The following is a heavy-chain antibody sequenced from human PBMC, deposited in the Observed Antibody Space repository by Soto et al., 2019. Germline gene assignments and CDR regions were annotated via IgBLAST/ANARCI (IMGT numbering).Heavy chain of an antibody. J-gene: IGHJ5*02. Sequence: GGSLRLSCAASGFTFSSYSMNWVRQAPGKGLEWVSYISSSSSTIYYADPVKGRFTISRDNAKNSLYLQMNSLRDEDTAVYYCARRLRGGYGGNSGLDWFDPWGQGTLVTVSS. D-gene: IGHD4-17*01. CDR2: ISSSSSTI. V-gene: IGHV3-48*02. CDR1: GFTFSSYS. CDR3: ARRLRGGYGGNSGLDWFDP.